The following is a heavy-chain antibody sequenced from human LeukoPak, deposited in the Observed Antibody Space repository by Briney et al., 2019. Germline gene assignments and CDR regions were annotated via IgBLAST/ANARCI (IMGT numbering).Heavy chain of an antibody. CDR2: IYHRGST. J-gene: IGHJ4*02. D-gene: IGHD2-21*02. V-gene: IGHV4-4*02. Sequence: SGTLSLTCAVSGDSITTNNWWTWVRQPPGKGLEWIGEIYHRGSTNYSPSLKSRVTISVDTSKNQFSLKLSSVTAADTAVYYCARDPRYCGGDCYSGVFWGGSNFDYWGQGTLVTVSS. CDR1: GDSITTNNW. CDR3: ARDPRYCGGDCYSGVFWGGSNFDY.